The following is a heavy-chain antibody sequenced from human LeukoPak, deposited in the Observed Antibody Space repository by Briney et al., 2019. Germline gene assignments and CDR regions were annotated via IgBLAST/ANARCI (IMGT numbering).Heavy chain of an antibody. V-gene: IGHV3-73*01. CDR2: IRSKANSYAT. J-gene: IGHJ4*02. D-gene: IGHD2-21*02. Sequence: GGSLKLSCAASGFTFSGSAMHWVRQASGKGLEWVGRIRSKANSYATAYAASVKGRFTISRDDSKNTAYLQMNSLKTEDTAVYYCTTGDAVTVGLDYWGQGTLVTVSS. CDR1: GFTFSGSA. CDR3: TTGDAVTVGLDY.